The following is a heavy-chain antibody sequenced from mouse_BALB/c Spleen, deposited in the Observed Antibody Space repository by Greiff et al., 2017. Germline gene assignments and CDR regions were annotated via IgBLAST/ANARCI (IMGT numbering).Heavy chain of an antibody. D-gene: IGHD2-4*01. CDR3: ARSTMITTGNYYAMDY. CDR1: GYTFTDYY. Sequence: LMESGPELVKPGASVKISCKASGYTFTDYYINWVKQKPGQGLEWIGWIYPGSGNTKYNEKFKGKATLTVDTSSSTAYMQLSSLTSEDTAVYFCARSTMITTGNYYAMDYWGQGTSVTVSS. J-gene: IGHJ4*01. CDR2: IYPGSGNT. V-gene: IGHV1-84*02.